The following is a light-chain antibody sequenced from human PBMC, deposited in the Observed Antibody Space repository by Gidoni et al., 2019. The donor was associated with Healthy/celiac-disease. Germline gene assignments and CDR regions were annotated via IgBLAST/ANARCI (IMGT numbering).Light chain of an antibody. CDR3: QQRSNWPRT. Sequence: EIVWTQTPATLSLSPGERATLSCRASQSVSSYLAWYQQKPGQAPRLLIYDASNRATGIPARFSGSVSGTYFTLTISSLEPEDFAVYYCQQRSNWPRTFGQGTKVEIK. V-gene: IGKV3-11*01. J-gene: IGKJ1*01. CDR2: DAS. CDR1: QSVSSY.